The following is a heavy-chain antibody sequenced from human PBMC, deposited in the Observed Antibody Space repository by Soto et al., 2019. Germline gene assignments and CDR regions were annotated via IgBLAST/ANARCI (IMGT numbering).Heavy chain of an antibody. CDR1: GGTSISYD. D-gene: IGHD1-26*01. CDR2: ISSTATTI. V-gene: IGHV3-11*01. CDR3: TRVFRGSRDY. Sequence: GVPRGLYDTASGGTSISYDMSWIRQAPGKGLEWVSGISSTATTIYYADSVKGRFTISRDNAKNSLFLQMNSLRAEDTAVYYCTRVFRGSRDYWGQGSLAPGSS. J-gene: IGHJ4*02.